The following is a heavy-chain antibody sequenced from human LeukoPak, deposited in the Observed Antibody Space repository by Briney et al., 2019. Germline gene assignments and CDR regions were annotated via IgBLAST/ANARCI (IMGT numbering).Heavy chain of an antibody. CDR3: AREGGYQLLWDAFDI. V-gene: IGHV3-23*01. CDR1: GFTFSSYA. Sequence: GGSLRLSCAASGFTFSSYAMSWVRQAPGKGLEWVSSISGSGGTIYYVDSVKGRFTISRDNSRDNSKNMLYLQMNSLRAEDTAVYYCAREGGYQLLWDAFDIWGQGTMVTVSS. D-gene: IGHD2-2*01. CDR2: ISGSGGTI. J-gene: IGHJ3*02.